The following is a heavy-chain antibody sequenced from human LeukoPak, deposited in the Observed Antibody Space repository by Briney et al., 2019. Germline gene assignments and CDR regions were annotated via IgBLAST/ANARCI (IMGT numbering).Heavy chain of an antibody. D-gene: IGHD3-9*01. J-gene: IGHJ4*02. CDR3: GRVSRATGYYYVEF. Sequence: GGSLRLSCAASGFTFSTDSVNWVRQAPGKVLEWVSYIRFGGGTMYYADSVKGRFTISRDDAQNSMHLQMNSLRADATAVYYCGRVSRATGYYYVEFWGQGTLVTVSS. CDR1: GFTFSTDS. CDR2: IRFGGGTM. V-gene: IGHV3-48*04.